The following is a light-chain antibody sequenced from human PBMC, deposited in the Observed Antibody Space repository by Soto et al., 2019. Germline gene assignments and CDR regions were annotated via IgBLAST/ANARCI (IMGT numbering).Light chain of an antibody. Sequence: DIQMTQSPSTLSASVGDRVTITCWASQSISSWLAWYQQKPGKAPKLLIYKASSLESGVPSRFSGSGSGTEFTLTISCLQPDDFATYYWHPYNKYPWTFGQGTKVHI. CDR3: HPYNKYPWT. J-gene: IGKJ1*01. CDR1: QSISSW. V-gene: IGKV1-5*03. CDR2: KAS.